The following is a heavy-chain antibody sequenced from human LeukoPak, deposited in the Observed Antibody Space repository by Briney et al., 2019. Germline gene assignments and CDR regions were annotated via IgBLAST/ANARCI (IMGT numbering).Heavy chain of an antibody. Sequence: GGSLRLSCAASGFTFTSYSMSWVRQAPGKGLEWVSGTSDRGDYTYYADSEKGRFTISRDNSKNTLYLQMNSLRAEDTALYFCAKKAQYNGNYPLDYWGQGTLVTVSS. J-gene: IGHJ4*02. CDR1: GFTFTSYS. D-gene: IGHD1-26*01. CDR2: TSDRGDYT. CDR3: AKKAQYNGNYPLDY. V-gene: IGHV3-23*01.